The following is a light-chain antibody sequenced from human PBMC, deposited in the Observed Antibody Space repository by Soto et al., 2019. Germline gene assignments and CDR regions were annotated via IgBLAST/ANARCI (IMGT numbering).Light chain of an antibody. CDR2: GAS. V-gene: IGKV3-20*01. CDR3: QQYGSPPG. J-gene: IGKJ1*01. CDR1: QSVSSSY. Sequence: ELMLTQSPGTLSSSPGERATLSSRPSQSVSSSYLAWYQQKPGQAPRILIYGASIRATCLPHGFSGSGFGTDFTLTISRLEPEDFAVYYCQQYGSPPGFGQGTKVEIK.